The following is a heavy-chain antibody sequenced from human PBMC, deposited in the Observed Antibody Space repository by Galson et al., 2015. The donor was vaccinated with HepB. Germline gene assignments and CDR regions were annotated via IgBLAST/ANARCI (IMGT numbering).Heavy chain of an antibody. Sequence: QSGAEVKKPGESLKISCKTSGYAFPTYWIGWVRQMPGKGLEWMGIIYPGDSDVRYSPSFQGQVTISADKSISTAFLQWSSLKASDTAMYYCARLGTSTTNGFDFWGQGTLVTVSS. J-gene: IGHJ4*02. D-gene: IGHD1-26*01. V-gene: IGHV5-51*03. CDR1: GYAFPTYW. CDR2: IYPGDSDV. CDR3: ARLGTSTTNGFDF.